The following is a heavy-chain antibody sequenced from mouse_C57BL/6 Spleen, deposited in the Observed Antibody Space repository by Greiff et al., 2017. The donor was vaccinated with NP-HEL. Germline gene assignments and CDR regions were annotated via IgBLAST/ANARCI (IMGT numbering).Heavy chain of an antibody. CDR2: INPYNGGT. CDR1: GYTFTDYY. D-gene: IGHD1-1*01. CDR3: ARDGSSYIGFAY. V-gene: IGHV1-19*01. J-gene: IGHJ3*01. Sequence: VQLQQSGPVLVKPGASVKMSCKASGYTFTDYYMNWVKQSHGKSLEWIGVINPYNGGTSYNQKFKGQATLTVDKSYSTAYMELNSLTSEDSAVYYCARDGSSYIGFAYWGQGTLVTVSA.